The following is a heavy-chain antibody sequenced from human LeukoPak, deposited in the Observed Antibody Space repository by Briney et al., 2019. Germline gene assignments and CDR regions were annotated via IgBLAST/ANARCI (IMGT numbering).Heavy chain of an antibody. J-gene: IGHJ5*02. CDR2: IIPIFGTA. CDR1: GGTFISYA. Sequence: SVKVSCKASGGTFISYAISWVRQAPGQGLEWMGGIIPIFGTANYAQKFQGRVTITADESTSTAYMELSSLRSEDTAVYYCAREFTIFGVAIIRGNWFDPWGQGTLVTVSS. CDR3: AREFTIFGVAIIRGNWFDP. V-gene: IGHV1-69*13. D-gene: IGHD3-3*01.